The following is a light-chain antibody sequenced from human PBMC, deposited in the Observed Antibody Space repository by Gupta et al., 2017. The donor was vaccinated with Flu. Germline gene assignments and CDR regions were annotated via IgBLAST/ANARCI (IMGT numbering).Light chain of an antibody. CDR3: QQYDNFPALT. CDR1: QDISNY. CDR2: DAS. J-gene: IGKJ4*01. Sequence: DIQMTQSPSSLSASVGDRVTITCQASQDISNYLNWYQQKPGKAPKLLIYDASNLETGVPSRFSGSGSGTDFTFTISSLQPEDIATYYCQQYDNFPALTFGRGTKVEIK. V-gene: IGKV1-33*01.